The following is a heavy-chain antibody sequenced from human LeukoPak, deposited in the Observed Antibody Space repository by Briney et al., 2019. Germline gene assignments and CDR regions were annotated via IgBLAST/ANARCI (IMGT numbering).Heavy chain of an antibody. CDR2: ISWDGGNT. D-gene: IGHD6-19*01. CDR3: AKGVAGTGHFDS. J-gene: IGHJ4*02. V-gene: IGHV3-43*01. Sequence: PGGSLRLSCAASGFTFDDYTMHWVRQAPGKGLEWVSLISWDGGNTYYADSVKGRFTISRDNSRNSLYLQMNSLRTEDTALYYCAKGVAGTGHFDSWGQGTLVTVSS. CDR1: GFTFDDYT.